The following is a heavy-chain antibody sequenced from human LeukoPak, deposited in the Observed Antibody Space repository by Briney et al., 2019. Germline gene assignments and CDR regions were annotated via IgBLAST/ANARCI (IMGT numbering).Heavy chain of an antibody. J-gene: IGHJ6*04. Sequence: PSETLSLTCTVSVGSISPYYWSWIRQPPGKGLEWIGYIYYTGSTNSNPSLKSRVTISLDMSKNQCSLTLISVTAADTAVYYCAKAGYWSGYYNPLYYMDVWGKGTTVIVSS. V-gene: IGHV4-59*12. CDR2: IYYTGST. CDR1: VGSISPYY. D-gene: IGHD3-3*01. CDR3: AKAGYWSGYYNPLYYMDV.